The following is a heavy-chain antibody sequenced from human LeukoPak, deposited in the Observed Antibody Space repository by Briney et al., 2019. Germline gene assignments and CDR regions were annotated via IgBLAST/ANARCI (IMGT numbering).Heavy chain of an antibody. Sequence: SETLSLTCAVYGGSFSGYYWSWIRQPPGKGLEWIGEINHRGSTTYNPSPKSRVTISVDTSKSQFSLKLSSLTAADTAVYYCARDRYSNSFYYYYAMDVWGQGTTVTVSS. CDR1: GGSFSGYY. D-gene: IGHD4-11*01. J-gene: IGHJ6*02. CDR2: INHRGST. CDR3: ARDRYSNSFYYYYAMDV. V-gene: IGHV4-34*01.